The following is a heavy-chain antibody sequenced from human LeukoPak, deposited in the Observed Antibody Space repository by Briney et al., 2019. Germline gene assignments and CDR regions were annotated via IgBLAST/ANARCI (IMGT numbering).Heavy chain of an antibody. Sequence: HTGGSLRLSCAASGFPFSSYSMTWVRQAPGKGLEWVANIKPDGTTKFYVDSVKGRFTISRDNALNSLYLQMNRLRAEDTAIYYCARSIPYGTTWYGRSDYWGQGTLVTVSS. V-gene: IGHV3-7*03. CDR2: IKPDGTTK. J-gene: IGHJ4*02. D-gene: IGHD6-13*01. CDR1: GFPFSSYS. CDR3: ARSIPYGTTWYGRSDY.